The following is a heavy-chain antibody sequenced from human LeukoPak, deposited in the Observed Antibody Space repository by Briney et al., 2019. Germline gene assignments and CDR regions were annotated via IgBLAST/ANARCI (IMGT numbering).Heavy chain of an antibody. Sequence: SETLSLTCTVSGGSISSYYWSWIRQPPGKGLEWIGEINHSGSTNYNPSLKSRVTISVDTSKNQFSLKLSSVTAADTAVYYCARISAKALDYWGQGTLVTVSS. J-gene: IGHJ4*02. CDR2: INHSGST. CDR1: GGSISSYY. CDR3: ARISAKALDY. V-gene: IGHV4-34*01.